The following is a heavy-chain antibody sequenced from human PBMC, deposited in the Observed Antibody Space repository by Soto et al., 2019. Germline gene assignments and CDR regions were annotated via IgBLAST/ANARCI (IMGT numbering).Heavy chain of an antibody. J-gene: IGHJ3*02. D-gene: IGHD4-17*01. CDR2: INPSGGST. Sequence: QVQLVQSGAEVKKPGASVKVSCKASGYTFTSYYMHWVRQAPGQGLEWMGIINPSGGSTSYAQKFQGRGTMTRDTSTSTVYMELSSLRSEDTAVYYCARDPGDYGDEGAFDIWGQGTMVTVSS. CDR3: ARDPGDYGDEGAFDI. CDR1: GYTFTSYY. V-gene: IGHV1-46*03.